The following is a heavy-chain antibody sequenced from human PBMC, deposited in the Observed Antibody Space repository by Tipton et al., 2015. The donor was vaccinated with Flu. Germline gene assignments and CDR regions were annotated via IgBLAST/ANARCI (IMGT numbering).Heavy chain of an antibody. D-gene: IGHD2-21*02. Sequence: QVQLVQSGAEVKKPGSSVKVSCKASGGTFSSYAISWVRQAPGQGLEWMGGIIPIFGTANYAQKFQGRATITADESTSTAYMELSSLRSEDTAVYYCARVYAYCGGDCYSGFDYWGQGTLVTVSS. J-gene: IGHJ4*02. CDR3: ARVYAYCGGDCYSGFDY. CDR1: GGTFSSYA. CDR2: IIPIFGTA. V-gene: IGHV1-69*01.